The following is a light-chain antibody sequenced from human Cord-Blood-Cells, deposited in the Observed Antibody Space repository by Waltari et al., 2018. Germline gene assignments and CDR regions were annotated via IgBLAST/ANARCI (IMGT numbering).Light chain of an antibody. CDR1: SSDVGGYNY. CDR2: DVS. V-gene: IGLV2-11*01. CDR3: CSYAGSYTWV. J-gene: IGLJ3*02. Sequence: QSALTQPRSVSGSPGKSVTISCTGTSSDVGGYNYVSWYQQHPAKAPKLMIYDVSKRPSGVPDRFSGSKSGNTASLTISGLQAEDEADYYCCSYAGSYTWVFGGGTKLTVL.